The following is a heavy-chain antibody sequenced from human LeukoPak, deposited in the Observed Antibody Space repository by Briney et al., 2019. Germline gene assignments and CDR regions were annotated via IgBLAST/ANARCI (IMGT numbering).Heavy chain of an antibody. CDR3: ARDPSDDYVWGSYRTGCVY. J-gene: IGHJ4*02. CDR1: GFTFSSYE. Sequence: EPGGSLRLSCAASGFTFSSYEMNWVRQAPGKGLEWISYISSSGSTIYYADSVKGRFTISRDNAKNSLYLQMNSLRAEDTAVYYCARDPSDDYVWGSYRTGCVYRGQGTLVTVSS. CDR2: ISSSGSTI. V-gene: IGHV3-48*03. D-gene: IGHD3-16*02.